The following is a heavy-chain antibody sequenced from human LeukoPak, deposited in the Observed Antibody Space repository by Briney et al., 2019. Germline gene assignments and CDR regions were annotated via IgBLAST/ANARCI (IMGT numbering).Heavy chain of an antibody. CDR3: ARLRFLGPVEGFAWFDP. D-gene: IGHD3-3*01. V-gene: IGHV5-51*01. Sequence: GESLQISCQGSGYSFTSYWIGWVRQMPGKGLEWMGIIYPGDSDTRYSPSFQGQVTISAAKSISTAYLQWSSLKASDTAMYYCARLRFLGPVEGFAWFDPWGQGTLVTVSS. J-gene: IGHJ5*02. CDR1: GYSFTSYW. CDR2: IYPGDSDT.